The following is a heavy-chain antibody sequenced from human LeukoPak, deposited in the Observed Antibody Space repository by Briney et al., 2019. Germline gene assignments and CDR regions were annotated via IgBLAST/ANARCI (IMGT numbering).Heavy chain of an antibody. CDR3: ASKAHHTYYDILTGYKAGMGAFDI. V-gene: IGHV1-69*04. CDR1: AYNFISYG. CDR2: IIPILGIA. Sequence: ASVKVSCKASAYNFISYGIRWVRQAPGQGLEWMGRIIPILGIANYAQKFQGRVTITADKSTSTAYMELSSLRSEDTAVYYCASKAHHTYYDILTGYKAGMGAFDIWGQGTMVTVSS. D-gene: IGHD3-9*01. J-gene: IGHJ3*02.